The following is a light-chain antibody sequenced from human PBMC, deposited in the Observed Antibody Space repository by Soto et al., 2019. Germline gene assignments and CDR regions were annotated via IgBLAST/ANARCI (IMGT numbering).Light chain of an antibody. CDR2: EVS. CDR3: SSFSSSSTLYV. J-gene: IGLJ1*01. Sequence: QSVLTQPASVSGSPGQSITISCTGTSSDVGGHHYVSWYQQHPGKAPKVIIYEVSDRPSGVSDRFSGSKSGNTASLTISGLQADDEADYSCSSFSSSSTLYVFGTGTKLTVL. V-gene: IGLV2-14*01. CDR1: SSDVGGHHY.